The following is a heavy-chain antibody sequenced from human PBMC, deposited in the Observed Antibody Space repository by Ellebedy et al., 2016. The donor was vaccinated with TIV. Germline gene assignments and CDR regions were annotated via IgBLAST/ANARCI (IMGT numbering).Heavy chain of an antibody. CDR2: IIPILGIA. CDR3: ARWGGSSGRFQGPYDF. Sequence: AASVKVSCKASGGTFSNYAFNWVRQAPGQGLEWMGRIIPILGIADYAQNFQGRVTFTADKYTSTAYMELRSLRSEDTAVYYCARWGGSSGRFQGPYDFWGQGTLVAVSS. D-gene: IGHD1-26*01. V-gene: IGHV1-69*04. CDR1: GGTFSNYA. J-gene: IGHJ4*02.